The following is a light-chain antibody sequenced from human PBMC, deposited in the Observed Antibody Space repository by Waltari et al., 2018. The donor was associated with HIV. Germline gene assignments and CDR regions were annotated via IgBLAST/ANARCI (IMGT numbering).Light chain of an antibody. CDR2: EVT. J-gene: IGLJ2*01. CDR1: SSDVGNYNL. Sequence: QSPLTQPASVSGSPGQSITISCPETSSDVGNYNLVSWYQQYTGKAPKLLIYEVTKRPSGVSSRFSGSKSGNTASLTISDLQSEDEANYYCCSYGSSATFVVFGGGTRVTV. V-gene: IGLV2-23*02. CDR3: CSYGSSATFVV.